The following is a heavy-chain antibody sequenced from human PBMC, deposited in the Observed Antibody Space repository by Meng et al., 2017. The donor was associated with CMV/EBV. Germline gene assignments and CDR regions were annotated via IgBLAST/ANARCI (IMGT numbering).Heavy chain of an antibody. CDR3: ARDASFYYDSTGYHSAY. D-gene: IGHD3-22*01. J-gene: IGHJ4*02. V-gene: IGHV1-18*01. CDR1: GYTFNTFG. CDR2: ISGYNGVT. Sequence: QVQLVQSGPEVKKPWALVKVSCKASGYTFNTFGISWVRQAPGQGLEWMGWISGYNGVTNYAPKMQGKVTMTTDPSTSTAYLELRSLRSDDTAVYFCARDASFYYDSTGYHSAYWGQGTLVTVSS.